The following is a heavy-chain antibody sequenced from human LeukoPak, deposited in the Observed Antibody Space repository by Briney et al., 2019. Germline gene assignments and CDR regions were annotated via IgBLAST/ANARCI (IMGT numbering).Heavy chain of an antibody. Sequence: GGSLRLSCAASGFTFSSYSMNWVRQAPEKGLEWVSSISSSSSYIYYADSVKGRFTISRDNAKNSLYLQMNSLRAEDTAVYYCASWVAAAFDYWGQGTLVTVSS. CDR2: ISSSSSYI. D-gene: IGHD6-13*01. J-gene: IGHJ4*02. CDR1: GFTFSSYS. CDR3: ASWVAAAFDY. V-gene: IGHV3-21*01.